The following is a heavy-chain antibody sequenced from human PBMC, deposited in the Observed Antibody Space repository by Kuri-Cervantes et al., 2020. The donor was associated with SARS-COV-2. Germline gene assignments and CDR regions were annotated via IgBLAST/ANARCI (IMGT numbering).Heavy chain of an antibody. D-gene: IGHD6-13*01. V-gene: IGHV1-3*02. J-gene: IGHJ5*02. CDR1: GYTFTSYA. CDR3: ARGFIAAAGTDNWFDP. CDR2: SNAGNGNT. Sequence: ASVKVSCKASGYTFTSYAMHWVRQAPGQRLEWMGWSNAGNGNTKYSQEFQGRVTITRDTSTSTAYMELRSLRSDDTAVYYCARGFIAAAGTDNWFDPWGQGTLVTVSS.